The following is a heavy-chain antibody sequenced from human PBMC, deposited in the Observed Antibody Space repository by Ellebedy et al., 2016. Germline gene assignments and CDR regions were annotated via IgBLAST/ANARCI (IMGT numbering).Heavy chain of an antibody. V-gene: IGHV3-23*01. Sequence: GESLKISCEASGFTFSSHAMSWVRQAPGKGPEWVSAVVGSGERTFYADSVKGRFTISRDNSKNTLYLQMDSLRAEDTAVYYCARDTHSYVRFDYWGQGTLVIVSS. CDR3: ARDTHSYVRFDY. J-gene: IGHJ4*02. CDR1: GFTFSSHA. D-gene: IGHD3-16*01. CDR2: VVGSGERT.